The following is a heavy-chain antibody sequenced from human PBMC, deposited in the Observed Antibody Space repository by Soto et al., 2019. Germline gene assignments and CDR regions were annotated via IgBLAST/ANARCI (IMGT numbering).Heavy chain of an antibody. CDR1: GYTFTSYD. J-gene: IGHJ3*02. V-gene: IGHV1-8*01. CDR3: ARGINYYASGDDAFDI. Sequence: QVQLVQSGAEVKKPGASVKVSCKASGYTFTSYDINWVRQATGQGLEWMGWMNPNRGNTGYAQKFQGGVTKTRNTPISTAYMELSSLRSEDTAVYYCARGINYYASGDDAFDIWGQGTMVTVSS. CDR2: MNPNRGNT. D-gene: IGHD3-10*01.